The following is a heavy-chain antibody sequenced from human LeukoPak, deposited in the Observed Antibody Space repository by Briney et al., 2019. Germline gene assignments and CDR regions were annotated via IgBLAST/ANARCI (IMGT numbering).Heavy chain of an antibody. CDR1: GGSISSYY. V-gene: IGHV4-59*01. J-gene: IGHJ6*03. Sequence: SETLSLTCTVSGGSISSYYWSWIRQPPGKRLEWIGYIYYSGSTNYNPSLKSRVTISVDTSKNQFSLKLSSVTAADTAVYYCARMGRIAARPYYYYMDVWGKGTTVTVSS. CDR3: ARMGRIAARPYYYYMDV. CDR2: IYYSGST. D-gene: IGHD6-6*01.